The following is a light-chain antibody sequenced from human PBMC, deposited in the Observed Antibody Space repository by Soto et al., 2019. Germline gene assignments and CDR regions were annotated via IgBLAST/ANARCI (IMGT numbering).Light chain of an antibody. J-gene: IGLJ1*01. Sequence: SGLAERAAASGCRGRSMTIYCTGTSSDVGGYNYVSWYQQHPGSAPKLMIYDVSSRPSGVSNRFSGSKSGNTASLTISGLQAEDEADYYCSSYTSSFKLAVFGSGTKVTVL. V-gene: IGLV2-14*03. CDR3: SSYTSSFKLAV. CDR2: DVS. CDR1: SSDVGGYNY.